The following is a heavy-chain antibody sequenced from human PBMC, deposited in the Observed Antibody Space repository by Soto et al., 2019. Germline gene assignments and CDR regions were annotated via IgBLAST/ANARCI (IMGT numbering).Heavy chain of an antibody. CDR3: ARDITIFGVVTLSHYYGMDV. CDR2: INPSGGST. V-gene: IGHV1-46*01. D-gene: IGHD3-3*01. Sequence: ASVKVSSKTSGYPFTSYYMHWVRQAPGQGLEWMGIINPSGGSTSYAQKFHGRVTMTRYTSTSTVYMELSSLRSEDTAVYYCARDITIFGVVTLSHYYGMDVWGQGTTVTVSS. J-gene: IGHJ6*01. CDR1: GYPFTSYY.